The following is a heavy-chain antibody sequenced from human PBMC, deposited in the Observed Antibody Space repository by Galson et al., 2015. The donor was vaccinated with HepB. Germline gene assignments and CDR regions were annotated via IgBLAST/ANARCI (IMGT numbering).Heavy chain of an antibody. D-gene: IGHD3-22*01. CDR2: ISSSSSYI. J-gene: IGHJ4*02. CDR3: ARDRPIYYDSSGYYDY. CDR1: GFTFSSYS. Sequence: SLRLSCAASGFTFSSYSMDWVRQAPGKGLEWVSSISSSSSYIYYADSVKGRFTISRDNAKNSLYLQMNSLRAEDTAVYYCARDRPIYYDSSGYYDYWGQGTLVTVSS. V-gene: IGHV3-21*01.